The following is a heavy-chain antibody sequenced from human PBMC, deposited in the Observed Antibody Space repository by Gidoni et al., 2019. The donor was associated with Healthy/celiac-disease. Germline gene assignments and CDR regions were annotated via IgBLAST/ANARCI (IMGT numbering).Heavy chain of an antibody. D-gene: IGHD3-16*01. V-gene: IGHV4-59*08. Sequence: QVQLQESGPGLVKPSETLSLTCTVSGGSISSYYWSWIRQPPGKGLEWIGYIYYSGSTNYNPALKSRVTISVDTSKNQFSLKLSSVTAADTAVYYCASLWGGGYWGQGTLVTVSS. CDR2: IYYSGST. CDR1: GGSISSYY. J-gene: IGHJ4*02. CDR3: ASLWGGGY.